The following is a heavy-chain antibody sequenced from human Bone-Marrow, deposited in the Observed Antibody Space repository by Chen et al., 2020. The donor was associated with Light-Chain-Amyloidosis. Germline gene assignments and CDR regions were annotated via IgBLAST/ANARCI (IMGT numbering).Heavy chain of an antibody. Sequence: EVQLVESGGGLVQPGRSLRLSCAPSGFRLDDYAMHWVRQAPGKGLEWFSGISWNSGTIGYADSVKGRFTISRDNVKNSLYLQMNSLRSEDTALYYCAKDTAGYYYYGMDVWGQGTTVTVSS. CDR1: GFRLDDYA. CDR3: AKDTAGYYYYGMDV. CDR2: ISWNSGTI. V-gene: IGHV3-9*01. J-gene: IGHJ6*02.